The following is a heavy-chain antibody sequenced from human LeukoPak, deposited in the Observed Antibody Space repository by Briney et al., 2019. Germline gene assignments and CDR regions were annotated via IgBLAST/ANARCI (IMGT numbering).Heavy chain of an antibody. V-gene: IGHV1-18*01. Sequence: ASVKVSCKASGYTFTSYGISWVRQAPGQGLEWMGWISAYNGNTNHAQKLQGRVTMTTDTSTSTAYMELRSLRSDDTAVYYCAREGNYDSSGYYSPFDYWGQGTLVTVSS. CDR3: AREGNYDSSGYYSPFDY. CDR2: ISAYNGNT. D-gene: IGHD3-22*01. CDR1: GYTFTSYG. J-gene: IGHJ4*02.